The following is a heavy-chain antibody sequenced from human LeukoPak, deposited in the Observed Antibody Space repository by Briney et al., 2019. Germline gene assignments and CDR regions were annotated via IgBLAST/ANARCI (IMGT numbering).Heavy chain of an antibody. CDR1: GYTFTSYY. V-gene: IGHV1-46*01. CDR2: INPSGGST. J-gene: IGHJ4*02. Sequence: AASVKVSCKASGYTFTSYYMHWVRQAPGQGLEWMGIINPSGGSTSYAQKFQGRVTMTEDTSTDTAYMELSSLRSEDTAVYYCAASGSYYRDRDFDYWGQGTLVTVSS. CDR3: AASGSYYRDRDFDY. D-gene: IGHD1-26*01.